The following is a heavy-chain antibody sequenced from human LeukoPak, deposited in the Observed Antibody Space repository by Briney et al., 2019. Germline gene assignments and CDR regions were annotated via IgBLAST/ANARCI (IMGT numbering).Heavy chain of an antibody. CDR1: GFTFAIYA. V-gene: IGHV3-30-3*01. CDR3: ARDLVGGWDDSSGYYYGYFDY. Sequence: GRSLRRSCAASGFTFAIYAMHWVRQAPGKGLEWVAVISYDGNNKYYADSVKGRFTISRDNSKNTLYLQMNSLRAEDTAVYYCARDLVGGWDDSSGYYYGYFDYWGQGTLVTVSS. J-gene: IGHJ4*02. D-gene: IGHD3-22*01. CDR2: ISYDGNNK.